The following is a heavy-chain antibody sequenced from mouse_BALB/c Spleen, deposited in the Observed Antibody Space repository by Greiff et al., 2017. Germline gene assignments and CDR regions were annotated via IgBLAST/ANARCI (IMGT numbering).Heavy chain of an antibody. J-gene: IGHJ2*01. D-gene: IGHD1-2*01. CDR2: ISSGSSTI. CDR3: AREGSTATTLDY. Sequence: EVKLVGSGGGLVQPGGSRKLSCAASGFTFSSFGMHGVRQAPEKGLEWVAYISSGSSTIYYADTVKGRFTISRDNPKNTLFLQMTSLRSEDTAMYYCAREGSTATTLDYWGQGTTLTVSS. V-gene: IGHV5-17*02. CDR1: GFTFSSFG.